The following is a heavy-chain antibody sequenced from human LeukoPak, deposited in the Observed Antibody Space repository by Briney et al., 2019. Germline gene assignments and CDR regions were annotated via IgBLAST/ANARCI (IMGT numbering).Heavy chain of an antibody. D-gene: IGHD6-13*01. CDR1: GFTFGTYS. CDR2: ITSSFSYI. J-gene: IGHJ4*02. V-gene: IGHV3-21*01. CDR3: ASSPEYSSSWYYFDY. Sequence: GGSLRLSCAASGFTFGTYSMNWVRQAPGKGLEWVSSITSSFSYIYYADSVRGRFTTSRDNAKKSLYLQMNSLRAEDTAVYYCASSPEYSSSWYYFDYWGQGTLVTVSS.